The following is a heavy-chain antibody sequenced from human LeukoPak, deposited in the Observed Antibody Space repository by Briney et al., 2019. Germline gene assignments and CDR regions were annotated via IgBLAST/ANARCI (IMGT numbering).Heavy chain of an antibody. CDR3: ARDGYSSTPQ. CDR1: GGSISSGSYY. D-gene: IGHD5-18*01. V-gene: IGHV4-61*02. J-gene: IGHJ4*02. Sequence: PSQTLSLTCTVSGGSISSGSYYWSWIRQPAGKGLEWIGRIYTSGSTNYNPSLKSRVTISLDTSKNQFSLKLSSVTAADTAVYYCARDGYSSTPQWGQGTLVTVSS. CDR2: IYTSGST.